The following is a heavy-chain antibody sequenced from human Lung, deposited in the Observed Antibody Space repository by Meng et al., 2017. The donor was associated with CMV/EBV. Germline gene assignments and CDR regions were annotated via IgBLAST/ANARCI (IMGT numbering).Heavy chain of an antibody. CDR2: ISSSGTTI. D-gene: IGHD3-22*01. CDR3: ARERADYYDTKQTLDY. CDR1: GFTFSDYY. V-gene: IGHV3-11*01. J-gene: IGHJ4*02. Sequence: SCAASGFTFSDYYMSWIRQAPGKGLEWVSYISSSGTTIYYADSVKGRFTISRDNAKNSLYLQMNSLRDEDTAVYYCARERADYYDTKQTLDYWGLGTLVTVSS.